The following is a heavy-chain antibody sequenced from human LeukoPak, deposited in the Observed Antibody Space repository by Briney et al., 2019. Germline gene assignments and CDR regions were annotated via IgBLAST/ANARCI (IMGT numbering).Heavy chain of an antibody. Sequence: PSETLSLTCTVSGASISSYYWSWIRQPAGKGLEWIGRIYDTGSTNYNPSLKSRVTISVDTSKNQFSLKLSSVTAADTAVYYCASHQWLNSRGWFDPWGQGTLVTVSS. J-gene: IGHJ5*02. D-gene: IGHD6-19*01. V-gene: IGHV4-4*07. CDR2: IYDTGST. CDR1: GASISSYY. CDR3: ASHQWLNSRGWFDP.